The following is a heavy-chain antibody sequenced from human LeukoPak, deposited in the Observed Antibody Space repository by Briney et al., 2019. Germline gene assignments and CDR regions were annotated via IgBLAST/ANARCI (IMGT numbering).Heavy chain of an antibody. CDR2: IYYSGST. J-gene: IGHJ5*02. V-gene: IGHV4-39*01. D-gene: IGHD3-10*01. CDR1: GGSISSSSYY. Sequence: SETLSLTCTVSGGSISSSSYYWGWIRQPPGKGLEWIGSIYYSGSTYYNPSLKSRVTISVDTSKNQFSLKLSSVTAADTAVYYCARHIGISLTYYYGSGSYLFDPWGQGTLVTVSS. CDR3: ARHIGISLTYYYGSGSYLFDP.